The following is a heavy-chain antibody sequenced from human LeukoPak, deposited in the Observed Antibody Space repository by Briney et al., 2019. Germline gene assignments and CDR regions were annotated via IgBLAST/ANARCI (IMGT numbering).Heavy chain of an antibody. Sequence: SETLSLTCTVSGGSISSGGYYWSWIRQPPGKGLEWIRYIYHSGSTYYNPSLKSRVTISVDRSKNQFSLKLSSVTAADTAVYYCARTLNYFDYWGQGTLVTVSS. CDR1: GGSISSGGYY. J-gene: IGHJ4*02. V-gene: IGHV4-30-2*01. CDR3: ARTLNYFDY. CDR2: IYHSGST.